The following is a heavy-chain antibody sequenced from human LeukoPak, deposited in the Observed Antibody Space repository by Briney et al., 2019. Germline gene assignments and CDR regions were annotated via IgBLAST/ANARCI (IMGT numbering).Heavy chain of an antibody. CDR3: ARALWVGGYFDY. CDR2: LSYDGSTE. V-gene: IGHV3-30*04. CDR1: GLTFRSSA. J-gene: IGHJ4*03. D-gene: IGHD3-10*01. Sequence: GGSLRLSCAASGLTFRSSAMHWVRQAPGKGLQWVALLSYDGSTEYHADSVKGRFTISRDTSKNTLYLQMNSLRAEDTAVYYCARALWVGGYFDYWGHGTRVTVSS.